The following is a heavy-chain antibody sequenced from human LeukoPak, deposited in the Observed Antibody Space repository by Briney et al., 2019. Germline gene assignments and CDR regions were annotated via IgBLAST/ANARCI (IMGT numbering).Heavy chain of an antibody. V-gene: IGHV3-23*01. CDR3: AKEPMIVVISGYFDY. J-gene: IGHJ4*02. Sequence: GGSLRPSCAASGFTFSSYAMSWVRQAPGKGLEWVSAISGSGGSTYYADSVKGRFTISRDNSKNTLYLQMNSLRAEDTAVYYCAKEPMIVVISGYFDYWGQGTLVTVSS. CDR1: GFTFSSYA. CDR2: ISGSGGST. D-gene: IGHD3-22*01.